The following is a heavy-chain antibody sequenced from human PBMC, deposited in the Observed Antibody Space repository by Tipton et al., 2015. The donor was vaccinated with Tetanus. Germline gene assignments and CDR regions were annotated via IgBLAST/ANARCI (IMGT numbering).Heavy chain of an antibody. V-gene: IGHV1-18*04. Sequence: QVQLVQSGAEVKKPGASVKVSCKASGYTFTTYAITWVRQAPGQGLEWMGWISAYHGISNSAPKFEGRLTMTTDTSTNPAHMELRSLISDDTAVYYCARDIWPNHGTPAAGDYWGQGTLVTVSS. CDR1: GYTFTTYA. CDR2: ISAYHGIS. J-gene: IGHJ4*02. D-gene: IGHD1/OR15-1a*01. CDR3: ARDIWPNHGTPAAGDY.